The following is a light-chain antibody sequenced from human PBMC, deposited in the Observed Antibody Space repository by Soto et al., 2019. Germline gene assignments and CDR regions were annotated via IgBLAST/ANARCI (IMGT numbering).Light chain of an antibody. J-gene: IGKJ4*01. CDR2: AAS. CDR3: QQYGGSPTLA. Sequence: EIVLTQSPGTLSLSPGERATLSCRASQSITSKFVAWYQQRPGQPPRLLIYAASTRATGIPDRFNGSGSETDFTLTISRLEPEDFVVYYCQQYGGSPTLAFGGGTKVEI. CDR1: QSITSKF. V-gene: IGKV3-20*01.